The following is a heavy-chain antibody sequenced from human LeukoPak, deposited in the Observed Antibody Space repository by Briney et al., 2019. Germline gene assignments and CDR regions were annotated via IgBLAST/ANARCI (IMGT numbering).Heavy chain of an antibody. CDR2: IIPIYGTP. Sequence: ASVKVSCKASGGTLSGYAISRVRQAPGQGLEWMGGIIPIYGTPHSAQKFQGRVTITTDESTSTAFMDLSSLRSEDTAVYYCARGKLGYYYYHMDAWGKGTTVTVSS. V-gene: IGHV1-69*05. CDR1: GGTLSGYA. CDR3: ARGKLGYYYYHMDA. J-gene: IGHJ6*03. D-gene: IGHD3-3*02.